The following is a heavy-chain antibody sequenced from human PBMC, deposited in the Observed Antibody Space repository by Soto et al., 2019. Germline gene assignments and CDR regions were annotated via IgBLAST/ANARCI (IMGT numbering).Heavy chain of an antibody. CDR2: KSFDGSNT. J-gene: IGHJ4*02. CDR3: AKDYFYDSGAYYGPFDH. Sequence: GGSLRLSCAASGFNFSLFGMHWVRQVPGKGLEWVAVKSFDGSNTHYADSVNGRFLISRDNFKEILYLQMNSLRPEDTAVYFCAKDYFYDSGAYYGPFDHWGQGT. V-gene: IGHV3-30*18. CDR1: GFNFSLFG. D-gene: IGHD3-22*01.